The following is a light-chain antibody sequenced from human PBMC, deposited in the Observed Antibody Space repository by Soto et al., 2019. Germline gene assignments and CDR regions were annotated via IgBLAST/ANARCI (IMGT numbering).Light chain of an antibody. CDR1: QSLLHSNGNIY. V-gene: IGKV2-28*01. J-gene: IGKJ1*01. CDR3: MQAIQAPRT. Sequence: DIVLTQSPLSLPVTPGEPASISCRSSQSLLHSNGNIYLDWYLQKPGQSPQLLIYLGSIRASGVLDRFSGSGSGTDYKLKITRVEAEDVRVYYCMQAIQAPRTFGLGTKVEI. CDR2: LGS.